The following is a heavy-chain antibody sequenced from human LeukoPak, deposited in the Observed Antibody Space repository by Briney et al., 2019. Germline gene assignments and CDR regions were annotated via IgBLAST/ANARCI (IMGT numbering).Heavy chain of an antibody. V-gene: IGHV4-59*08. CDR1: GGSISNYF. CDR3: ARLSLYPPEWELHYDYYYGMDV. Sequence: SETLSLTCTVSGGSISNYFWSWIRQSPGKGLECIGYIHDTGRTKYNPSLESRVTISIDTSNQFSLTLRSVTAADTAVYYCARLSLYPPEWELHYDYYYGMDVWGQGTTVTVSS. D-gene: IGHD1-26*01. J-gene: IGHJ6*02. CDR2: IHDTGRT.